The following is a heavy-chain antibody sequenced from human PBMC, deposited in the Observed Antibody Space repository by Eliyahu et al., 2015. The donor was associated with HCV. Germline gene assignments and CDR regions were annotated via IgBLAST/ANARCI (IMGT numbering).Heavy chain of an antibody. D-gene: IGHD5-12*01. CDR3: ARLYSGYAYYFFAMDV. CDR2: SLHDAAAT. V-gene: IGHV5-51*03. J-gene: IGHJ6*02. CDR1: GYSFTNYW. Sequence: EVQLVQSGAEVRKPGESLKISCKGSGYSFTNYWIGWVRQICPGKAWWGGGTSLHDAAATYSPSFQGLVTISADKSITTAFLQWSSLKASDTAMYYCARLYSGYAYYFFAMDVWGQGTTVTVSS.